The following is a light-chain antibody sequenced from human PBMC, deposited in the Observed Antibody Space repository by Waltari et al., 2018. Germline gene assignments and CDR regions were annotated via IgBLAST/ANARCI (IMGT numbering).Light chain of an antibody. Sequence: EIVMTQSPAPLSVSPGERATLSCRASQSVSSNLAWSQQKPGQAPRLLSYGASTRATGIPARFSGSGSGTDFTLTISSLQSEDFALYYCQQYNKWPPWAFGQGTKVEIK. CDR2: GAS. V-gene: IGKV3-15*01. J-gene: IGKJ1*01. CDR1: QSVSSN. CDR3: QQYNKWPPWA.